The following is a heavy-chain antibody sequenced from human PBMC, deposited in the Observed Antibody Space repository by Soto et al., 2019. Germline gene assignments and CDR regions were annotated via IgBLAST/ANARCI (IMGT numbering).Heavy chain of an antibody. CDR2: MNPNTGNS. D-gene: IGHD1-1*01. V-gene: IGHV1-8*01. CDR1: GYTFTSYD. CDR3: ARRAETNGWNGFGADKYYFDF. J-gene: IGHJ4*02. Sequence: GASVKVSCKASGYTFTSYDIYWVRQATGQGLEWMGWMNPNTGNSAYAQKFQGRVTVTSDTSINTAHMELNSLRSEDTAVYYCARRAETNGWNGFGADKYYFDFWGQGTMVTVYS.